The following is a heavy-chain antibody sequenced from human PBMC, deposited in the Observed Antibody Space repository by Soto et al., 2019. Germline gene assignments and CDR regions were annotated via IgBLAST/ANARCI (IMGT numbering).Heavy chain of an antibody. CDR3: ARSQDSSGHLTNCFDH. CDR2: IIPLFGTA. V-gene: IGHV1-69*13. J-gene: IGHJ5*02. D-gene: IGHD3-22*01. CDR1: GGTCSTYT. Sequence: SVKVSCKASGGTCSTYTMTWVRQAPGQGLEWMGGIIPLFGTANYAQKFQGRVTITADESTSTVYMELSSLRHEDTAAYYCARSQDSSGHLTNCFDHWCQGHRVSVSS.